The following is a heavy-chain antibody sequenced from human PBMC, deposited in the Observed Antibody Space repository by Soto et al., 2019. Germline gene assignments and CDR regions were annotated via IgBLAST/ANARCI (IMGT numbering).Heavy chain of an antibody. D-gene: IGHD2-2*01. CDR3: ARGRDIVVVPAAIQNPYGMDV. V-gene: IGHV1-69*01. CDR1: GGTFSSYA. J-gene: IGHJ6*02. CDR2: IIPIFGTA. Sequence: QVQLVQSGAEVKKPGSSVKVSCKASGGTFSSYAISWVRQAPGQGLEWMGGIIPIFGTANYAQKFQGRVTITADESTSTAYMELSSLRSEDTAVYYCARGRDIVVVPAAIQNPYGMDVWGQGTTVTVSS.